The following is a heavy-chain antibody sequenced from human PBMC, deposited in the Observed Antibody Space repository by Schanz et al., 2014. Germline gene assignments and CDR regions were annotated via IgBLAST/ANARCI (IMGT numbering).Heavy chain of an antibody. D-gene: IGHD4-17*01. V-gene: IGHV1-46*01. CDR3: ARNYGGHSEESDRYGMDV. CDR2: INPSGGST. CDR1: GYTFTRYY. Sequence: QVQLVQSGAEVKKPGASVKVSCKASGYTFTRYYIHWGRQAPGQGLEWMGIINPSGGSTTYAQKIQGRVTMTSDTSTSTVYMELSSLRSEDTAVYYCARNYGGHSEESDRYGMDVWGQGTTVTVSS. J-gene: IGHJ6*02.